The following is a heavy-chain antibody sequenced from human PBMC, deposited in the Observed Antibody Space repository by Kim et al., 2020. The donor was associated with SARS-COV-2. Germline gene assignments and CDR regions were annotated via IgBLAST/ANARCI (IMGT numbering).Heavy chain of an antibody. V-gene: IGHV3-23*01. J-gene: IGHJ4*02. D-gene: IGHD4-4*01. CDR3: AKSVRYNNHRPDY. Sequence: YADSGKGRINISRDNYKNTLFQQMNSLRAEDTAVYYCAKSVRYNNHRPDYWGQGTLVPVSS.